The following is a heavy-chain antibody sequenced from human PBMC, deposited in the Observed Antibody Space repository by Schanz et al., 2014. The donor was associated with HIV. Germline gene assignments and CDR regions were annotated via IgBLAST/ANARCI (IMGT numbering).Heavy chain of an antibody. J-gene: IGHJ4*02. CDR3: AKGDPTAADPTDS. V-gene: IGHV3-30*18. CDR2: VSYDGSNK. D-gene: IGHD2-15*01. Sequence: QVQLVESGGGVVQPGRSLRLSCAASGFTFSTKGMHWVRQAPGKGLEWVAVVSYDGSNKYYADSVKGRFTISRDNSKNTLYLQMNSLRAEDTAIYYCAKGDPTAADPTDSWGQGTLVTVSS. CDR1: GFTFSTKG.